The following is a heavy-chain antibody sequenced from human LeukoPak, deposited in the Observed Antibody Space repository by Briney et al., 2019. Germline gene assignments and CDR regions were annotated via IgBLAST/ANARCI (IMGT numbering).Heavy chain of an antibody. V-gene: IGHV3-21*04. J-gene: IGHJ5*02. D-gene: IGHD2-15*01. Sequence: GGSLRLSCAASGFPFSSYSMNWVRQAPGKGLEWVSSISSTSSYVYYADSVKGRFTISRDNAKNSLYLQMNSLRAEDTAVYYCARVYCSGGSCYGNWFDPWGQGTLVTVSS. CDR2: ISSTSSYV. CDR3: ARVYCSGGSCYGNWFDP. CDR1: GFPFSSYS.